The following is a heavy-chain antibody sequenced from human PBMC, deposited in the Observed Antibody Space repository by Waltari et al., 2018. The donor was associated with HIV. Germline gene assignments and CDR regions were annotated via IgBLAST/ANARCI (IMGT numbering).Heavy chain of an antibody. Sequence: QVQLVESGGGVVQPGRSLRLSCAASGFRFNNYGMDWVRQAPGKGLGWVAVIWYDGSKKYYADSAKGRFTISRDNSKNTLYLQINSLRVEDTAVYFCVRTRLGGDGMDVWGQGTTVTVS. CDR3: VRTRLGGDGMDV. J-gene: IGHJ6*02. CDR2: IWYDGSKK. D-gene: IGHD6-6*01. V-gene: IGHV3-33*01. CDR1: GFRFNNYG.